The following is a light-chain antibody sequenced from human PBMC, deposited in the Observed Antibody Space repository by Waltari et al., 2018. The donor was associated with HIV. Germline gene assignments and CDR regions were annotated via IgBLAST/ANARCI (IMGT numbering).Light chain of an antibody. J-gene: IGKJ2*01. V-gene: IGKV3-15*01. Sequence: EIVMTQSPATLSVSPGERATLSCRASPSVSSNLAWYQQKPGQAPRLLIYGASTRATGIPARFSGSGSGTEFTLTISGLQSEDFAVYFCQQYSNWPPNTFGQGTKLEIK. CDR2: GAS. CDR1: PSVSSN. CDR3: QQYSNWPPNT.